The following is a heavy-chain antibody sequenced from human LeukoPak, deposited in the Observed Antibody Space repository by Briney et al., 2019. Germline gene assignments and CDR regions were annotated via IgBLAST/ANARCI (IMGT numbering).Heavy chain of an antibody. J-gene: IGHJ4*02. V-gene: IGHV3-23*01. CDR1: GFTFSSYA. Sequence: GGSLRLSCAASGFTFSSYAMSWVRQAPGKGLEWVSAISGGGGSTYYADSVKGRFTISRDNSKNTLYLQVNSLRAEDTAVYYCARGGKWDVTPFDYWGQGTLVTVSS. D-gene: IGHD1-26*01. CDR3: ARGGKWDVTPFDY. CDR2: ISGGGGST.